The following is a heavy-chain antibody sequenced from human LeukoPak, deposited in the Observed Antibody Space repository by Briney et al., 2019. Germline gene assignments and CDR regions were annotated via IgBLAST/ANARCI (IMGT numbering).Heavy chain of an antibody. CDR3: APTDRWSAHPYFDY. D-gene: IGHD3-3*01. V-gene: IGHV3-23*01. CDR2: ITSGDST. J-gene: IGHJ4*02. Sequence: GGSLRLSCAASGFTFSNYAMSWVCQAPGKGLEWVSAITSGDSTYYADSVKGRFTISRDNSKNTLYPQMNSLRAEDTAVYYCAPTDRWSAHPYFDYWGQGTPVTVSS. CDR1: GFTFSNYA.